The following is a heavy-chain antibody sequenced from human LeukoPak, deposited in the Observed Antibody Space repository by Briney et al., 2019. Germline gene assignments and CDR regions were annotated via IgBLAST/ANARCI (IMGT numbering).Heavy chain of an antibody. CDR1: GDTFTIYG. V-gene: IGHV1-18*01. D-gene: IGHD6-13*01. CDR2: ISAYNGNT. CDR3: ARDDSGYSSSWYGFDY. Sequence: ASVKVSCKASGDTFTIYGISWVRQAPGQGLGWMGWISAYNGNTNYAQKLQGRVTMTTDTSTSTAYMELRSLRSDDTAVYYCARDDSGYSSSWYGFDYWGQGTLVTVSS. J-gene: IGHJ4*02.